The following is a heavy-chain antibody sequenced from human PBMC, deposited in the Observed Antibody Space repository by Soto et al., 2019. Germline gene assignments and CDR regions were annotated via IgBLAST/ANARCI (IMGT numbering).Heavy chain of an antibody. CDR2: IDSSGVNT. CDR3: VSWVSAHFDY. J-gene: IGHJ4*02. V-gene: IGHV3-23*01. Sequence: GGSLRLSCAASRYTFKSHGLSWVRQAPGKGLEWVSTIDSSGVNTHYADSVKGRFTISRDNSRNTLHLQMHDLRADDTALYYCVSWVSAHFDYWAQGTVVTVYS. CDR1: RYTFKSHG. D-gene: IGHD3-16*01.